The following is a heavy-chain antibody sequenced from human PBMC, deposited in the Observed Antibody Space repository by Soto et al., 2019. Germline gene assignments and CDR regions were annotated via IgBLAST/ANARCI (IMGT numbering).Heavy chain of an antibody. CDR2: IYYIGNT. V-gene: IGHV4-39*02. CDR3: GAQVYGAKGYYFKT. D-gene: IGHD1-1*01. J-gene: IGHJ4*02. CDR1: GGSISSRSSY. Sequence: QLQLQESGPGLVKASETLSLTCTVSGGSISSRSSYWGWIRQPPGKGLEWIGSIYYIGNTYYNPSFKSRVAISIDSSKTRFSLKLNSVTPEHTAVYYCGAQVYGAKGYYFKTGAQGTLVTFSS.